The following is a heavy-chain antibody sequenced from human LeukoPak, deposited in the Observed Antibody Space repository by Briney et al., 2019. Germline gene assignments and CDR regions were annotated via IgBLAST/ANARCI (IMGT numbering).Heavy chain of an antibody. CDR2: IYHSGST. J-gene: IGHJ4*02. Sequence: SGTLSLTCAVSGGSISSSNWWSWVRQPPGKGLEWIGEIYHSGSTNYNPSLKSRVTISVDKSKNQFSLKLSSVTAEDTAVYYCAKDPKYSYGYYFDYWGQGTLVTVSS. CDR1: GGSISSSNW. D-gene: IGHD5-18*01. V-gene: IGHV4-4*02. CDR3: AKDPKYSYGYYFDY.